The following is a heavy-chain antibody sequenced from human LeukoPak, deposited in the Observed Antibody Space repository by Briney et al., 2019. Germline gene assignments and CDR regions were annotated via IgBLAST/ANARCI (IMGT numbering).Heavy chain of an antibody. CDR1: GFTFSSYG. Sequence: GGSLRLSCAASGFTFSSYGMHCVRQAPGKGLEWVTVISEDGSNKYYEDSVKGRFTISRDNSNNTLYLQMTSLRAEDTAVYYCAKDRETTASGTFDYWGQGTLVTVSS. D-gene: IGHD6-13*01. CDR3: AKDRETTASGTFDY. V-gene: IGHV3-30*18. J-gene: IGHJ4*02. CDR2: ISEDGSNK.